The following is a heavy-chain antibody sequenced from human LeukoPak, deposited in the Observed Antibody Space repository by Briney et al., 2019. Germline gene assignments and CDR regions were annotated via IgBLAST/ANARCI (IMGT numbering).Heavy chain of an antibody. CDR3: ASAGSLLWFGEPFDY. Sequence: PSETLSLTCTVSGGSISSSSYYWGWIRQPPGKGLEWIGSIYYSGSTYYNPSLKSRVTISVDTSKNQFSLKLSSVTAADTAVYYCASAGSLLWFGEPFDYWGQGTLVTVSS. CDR2: IYYSGST. J-gene: IGHJ4*02. D-gene: IGHD3-10*01. CDR1: GGSISSSSYY. V-gene: IGHV4-39*01.